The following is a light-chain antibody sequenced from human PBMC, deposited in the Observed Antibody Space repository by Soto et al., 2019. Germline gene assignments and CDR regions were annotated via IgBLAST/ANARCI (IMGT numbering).Light chain of an antibody. CDR2: EVN. J-gene: IGLJ3*02. CDR1: SSDVWSYDG. V-gene: IGLV2-23*02. CDR3: CSSVGGPIWV. Sequence: QSVLAQPASVSGSPGQSIAISCTGTSSDVWSYDGVSWYQHHPGKAPTLMIYEVNKRPSGVSDRFSGSKSGNTASLTISGLQAEDEDDYYCCSSVGGPIWVFGGGTKLTVL.